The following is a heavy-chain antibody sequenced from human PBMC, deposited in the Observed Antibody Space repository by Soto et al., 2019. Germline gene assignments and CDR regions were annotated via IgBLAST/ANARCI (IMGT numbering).Heavy chain of an antibody. Sequence: EVQLLESGGGLVQPGGSLRLSCAASGFTFSSYAMSWVRQAPGKGLEWVSAISGSGGSTYYADSVKGRFTISRDNSKNTLYLQMNSLRAEDTAVYYCAKDGRNGYNPASYYYGMDVWGQGITVTVSS. CDR2: ISGSGGST. CDR3: AKDGRNGYNPASYYYGMDV. J-gene: IGHJ6*02. CDR1: GFTFSSYA. V-gene: IGHV3-23*01. D-gene: IGHD5-12*01.